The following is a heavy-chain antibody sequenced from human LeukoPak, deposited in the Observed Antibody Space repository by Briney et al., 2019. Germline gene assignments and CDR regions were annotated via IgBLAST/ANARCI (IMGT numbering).Heavy chain of an antibody. CDR3: ASLGYCSSTSCYAPGYYYYMDV. Sequence: ASVKVSCKASGGTFSSYAIGWVRQAPGQGLERMGVIISIFGTANYAQKLQGRVTITTDESTSTAYMELSSLRSENTAVYYCASLGYCSSTSCYAPGYYYYMDVWGKGTTVTVSS. J-gene: IGHJ6*03. D-gene: IGHD2-2*01. V-gene: IGHV1-69*05. CDR1: GGTFSSYA. CDR2: IISIFGTA.